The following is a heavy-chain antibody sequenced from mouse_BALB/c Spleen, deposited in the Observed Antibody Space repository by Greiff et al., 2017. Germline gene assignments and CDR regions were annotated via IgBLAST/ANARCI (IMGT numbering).Heavy chain of an antibody. V-gene: IGHV5-9-4*01. CDR2: ISSGGSYT. CDR3: ARERMITTGFAY. CDR1: GFTFSSYA. D-gene: IGHD2-4*01. Sequence: EVQRVESGGGLVQPGGSLKLSCAASGFTFSSYAMSWVRQSPEKRLEWVAEISSGGSYTYYPDTVTGRFTISRDNAKNTLYLEMSSLRSEDTAMYYCARERMITTGFAYWGQGTLVTVSA. J-gene: IGHJ3*01.